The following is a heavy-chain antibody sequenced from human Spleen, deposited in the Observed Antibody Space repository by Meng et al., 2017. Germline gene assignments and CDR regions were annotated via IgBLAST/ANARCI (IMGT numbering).Heavy chain of an antibody. J-gene: IGHJ3*02. V-gene: IGHV3-23*01. CDR3: AISGYYFTDAFDI. D-gene: IGHD3-22*01. Sequence: GESLKISCAASGFMFDNYAITWVRQAPGKGLEWVSAINGGGGATHYADSVKGRFTISRDNSKNTLYLQMNSLRAEDAAVYYCAISGYYFTDAFDIWGQGTLVTVSS. CDR2: INGGGGAT. CDR1: GFMFDNYA.